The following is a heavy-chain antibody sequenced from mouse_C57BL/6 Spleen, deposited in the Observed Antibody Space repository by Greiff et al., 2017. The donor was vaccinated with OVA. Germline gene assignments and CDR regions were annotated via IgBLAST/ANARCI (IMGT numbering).Heavy chain of an antibody. Sequence: QVQLQQSGPELVKPGASVKISCKASGYAFSSSWMNWVKQRPGKGLEWIGRIYPGDGDTNYNGKFKGKATLTADKSSSTAYMQLSSLTSEDSAVYFCATYYYGSSYYAMDYWGQGTSVTVSS. CDR2: IYPGDGDT. CDR3: ATYYYGSSYYAMDY. CDR1: GYAFSSSW. V-gene: IGHV1-82*01. J-gene: IGHJ4*01. D-gene: IGHD1-1*01.